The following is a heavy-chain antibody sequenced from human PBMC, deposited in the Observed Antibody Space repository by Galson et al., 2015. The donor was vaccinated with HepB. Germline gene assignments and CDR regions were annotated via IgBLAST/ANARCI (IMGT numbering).Heavy chain of an antibody. J-gene: IGHJ4*02. CDR1: GFTFSSYG. CDR2: IWYDGNNK. V-gene: IGHV3-33*08. D-gene: IGHD5-18*01. CDR3: AREGDTAMGPYFDY. Sequence: SLRLSCAASGFTFSSYGIHCVRQAPGKGLEWVAVIWYDGNNKNYADSVKGRFTVSRDNSKNTVYMQMNRLRDEDTAVYYCAREGDTAMGPYFDYWGQGTLVTVSS.